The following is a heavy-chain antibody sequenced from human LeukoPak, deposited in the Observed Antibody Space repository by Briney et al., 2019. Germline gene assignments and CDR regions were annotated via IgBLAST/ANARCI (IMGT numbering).Heavy chain of an antibody. J-gene: IGHJ3*02. D-gene: IGHD6-13*01. CDR1: GDSVSSNSAA. CDR3: ARVGQQLVHNAFDI. Sequence: SQTLSLTCAISGDSVSSNSAAWNWIRQSPSRGLEWLGRTYYRSRWYNDYAVSVKSRITINPDTSKNQFSLQLNSVTPEDTAVYYCARVGQQLVHNAFDIWGQGTMVTVSS. CDR2: TYYRSRWYN. V-gene: IGHV6-1*01.